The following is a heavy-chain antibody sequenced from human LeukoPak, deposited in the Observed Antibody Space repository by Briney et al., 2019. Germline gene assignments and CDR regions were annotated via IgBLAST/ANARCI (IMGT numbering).Heavy chain of an antibody. D-gene: IGHD6-13*01. CDR3: ARAGGTSWADY. J-gene: IGHJ4*02. CDR2: VKQDGTEK. V-gene: IGHV3-7*01. Sequence: GGSLRLSCEASGFTFRDYWMTWVRQAPGNGLEWVANVKQDGTEKFYVDSVKGRFTISRDNGKNSLYLQMNSLRVEDTAIYYCARAGGTSWADYWGQGTLVTVSS. CDR1: GFTFRDYW.